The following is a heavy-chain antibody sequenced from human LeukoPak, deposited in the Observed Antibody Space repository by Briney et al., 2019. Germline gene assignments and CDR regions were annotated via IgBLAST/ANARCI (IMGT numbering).Heavy chain of an antibody. Sequence: GASVKVSCKASGGTFNTYTVSWVRQSPGQGLEWMGGIIPTFGTVNYAQKFQGRVTITADKSTSTAYMELSSLRSEDTAVYYCARFAVHRRLTVAGQFGLDYWGQGTLVTVSS. CDR2: IIPTFGTV. J-gene: IGHJ4*02. V-gene: IGHV1-69*06. CDR1: GGTFNTYT. D-gene: IGHD6-19*01. CDR3: ARFAVHRRLTVAGQFGLDY.